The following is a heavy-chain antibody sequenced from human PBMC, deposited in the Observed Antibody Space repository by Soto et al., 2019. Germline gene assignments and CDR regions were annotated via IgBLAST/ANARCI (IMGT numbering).Heavy chain of an antibody. V-gene: IGHV1-46*03. CDR3: TRGLASGDY. CDR1: GYIFTNFY. Sequence: QVQLVQPGAEVKKPGASVKFSCKASGYIFTNFYIHWVRQAPGQGLEWIGIINPNGGSTNNAQNFQGRVTMTRDTSTSTVYMDLSSLGSEDTAVYYCTRGLASGDYWGQGTLITVSS. D-gene: IGHD6-6*01. CDR2: INPNGGST. J-gene: IGHJ4*02.